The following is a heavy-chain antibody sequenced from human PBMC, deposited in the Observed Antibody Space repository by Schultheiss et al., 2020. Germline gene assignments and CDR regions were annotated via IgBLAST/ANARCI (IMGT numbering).Heavy chain of an antibody. D-gene: IGHD4-17*01. CDR3: ASSLDYGDYVSMGY. J-gene: IGHJ4*02. Sequence: GGSLRLSCAASGFTFSSYAMSWVRQAPGKGLEWVSAISGSGGSTYYADSVKGRFTISRDNSKNTLYLQMNSLRAEDTAVYYCASSLDYGDYVSMGYWGQGTLVTVSS. CDR2: ISGSGGST. V-gene: IGHV3-23*01. CDR1: GFTFSSYA.